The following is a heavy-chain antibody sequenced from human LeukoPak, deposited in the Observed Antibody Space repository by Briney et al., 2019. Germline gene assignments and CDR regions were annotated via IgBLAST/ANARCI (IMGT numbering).Heavy chain of an antibody. Sequence: PGRSLRLSCAASGFTFSSYAMHWVRQAPGKGLEWVAVISYDGSNKYYADSVKGRFTISRDNSKNTLYLQMSSLRAEDTAVYYCARVRGDYGTHWGQGTLVTVSS. V-gene: IGHV3-30*04. CDR3: ARVRGDYGTH. CDR2: ISYDGSNK. CDR1: GFTFSSYA. D-gene: IGHD4-17*01. J-gene: IGHJ4*02.